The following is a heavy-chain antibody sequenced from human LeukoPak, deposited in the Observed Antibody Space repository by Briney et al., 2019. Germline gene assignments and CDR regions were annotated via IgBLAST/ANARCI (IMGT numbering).Heavy chain of an antibody. CDR1: GGSVTSHY. Sequence: SDTLSLTCNVSGGSVTSHYWNWIRRPPGKGLEWIGYLYHAGITKYNPSLKSRVSMSVDTSKNQFFLKVNSVTAADTAVYHCVRSVDYFDNTGPHMMFDYWGQGSLVTVSS. V-gene: IGHV4-59*02. CDR3: VRSVDYFDNTGPHMMFDY. D-gene: IGHD3-22*01. J-gene: IGHJ4*02. CDR2: LYHAGIT.